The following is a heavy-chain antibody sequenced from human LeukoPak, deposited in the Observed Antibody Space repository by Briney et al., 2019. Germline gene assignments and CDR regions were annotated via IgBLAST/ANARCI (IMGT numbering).Heavy chain of an antibody. CDR1: GGSISSSSCY. J-gene: IGHJ4*02. Sequence: ASETLSLTCSVSGGSISSSSCYWDWFRQTPGKGLEWIGSIFYSGNTYYNPSLKSRVTISVDTSKNQFSLIPSSLTAADTAVYYCARGTEKIVASAGTRGQGTLVTVSS. D-gene: IGHD6-19*01. V-gene: IGHV4-39*07. CDR3: ARGTEKIVASAGT. CDR2: IFYSGNT.